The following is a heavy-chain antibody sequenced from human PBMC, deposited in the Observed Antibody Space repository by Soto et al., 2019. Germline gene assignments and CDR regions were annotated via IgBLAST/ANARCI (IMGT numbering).Heavy chain of an antibody. CDR3: ASSPRRAYSYGYAYYYYYGMDV. J-gene: IGHJ6*02. CDR1: GGSISSDD. CDR2: IYYSGST. Sequence: PSXTLSLTCTVSGGSISSDDWSWIRQPPGKGLEWIGYIYYSGSTNYNPSLKSRGTISVYTAKNQFSLKPSSVTAADPAVYYCASSPRRAYSYGYAYYYYYGMDVWGQGTTVTVSS. V-gene: IGHV4-59*01. D-gene: IGHD5-18*01.